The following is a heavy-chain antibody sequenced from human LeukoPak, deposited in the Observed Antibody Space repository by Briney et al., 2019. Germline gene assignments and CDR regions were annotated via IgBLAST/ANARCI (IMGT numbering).Heavy chain of an antibody. CDR1: TFTFSNYW. CDR3: ARDRGLSGYDLCDY. CDR2: IKHDGSEK. Sequence: GGSLRLSCAASTFTFSNYWMNWVRQAPGKGLEWVATIKHDGSEKHYVDSVEGRFTVSRDNAMNSLYLQMNSLRAEDTAVYYCARDRGLSGYDLCDYWGQGTLVTVSS. J-gene: IGHJ4*02. D-gene: IGHD5-12*01. V-gene: IGHV3-7*01.